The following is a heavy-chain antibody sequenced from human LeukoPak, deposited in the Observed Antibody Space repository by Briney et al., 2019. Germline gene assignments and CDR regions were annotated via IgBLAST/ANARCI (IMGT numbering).Heavy chain of an antibody. D-gene: IGHD2-15*01. CDR1: GGSFSGYY. CDR3: ARGGPRYCSGGSCYP. V-gene: IGHV4-34*01. J-gene: IGHJ5*02. Sequence: SETLSLTCAVYGGSFSGYYWSWIRQPPGKGLEWIGEINHSGSTNYNPSLKSRVTISVDTSKNQFSLKLSSVTAADTAVYYCARGGPRYCSGGSCYPWGQGTLVTVSS. CDR2: INHSGST.